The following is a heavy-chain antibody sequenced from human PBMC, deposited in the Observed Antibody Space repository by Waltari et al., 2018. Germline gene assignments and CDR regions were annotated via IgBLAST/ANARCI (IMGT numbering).Heavy chain of an antibody. CDR3: ARGATFYYDSSGYTPDY. CDR2: ISSSSTYT. CDR1: GFPFSYYY. V-gene: IGHV3-11*06. J-gene: IGHJ4*02. D-gene: IGHD3-22*01. Sequence: QVQLVESGGGLVKPGGSLRLSCAASGFPFSYYYLRWIRQAPGKGLEWVSYISSSSTYTNYADSVKGRFTISRDNAKNSLYLQMNSLRAEDTAVYYCARGATFYYDSSGYTPDYWGQGTLVTVSS.